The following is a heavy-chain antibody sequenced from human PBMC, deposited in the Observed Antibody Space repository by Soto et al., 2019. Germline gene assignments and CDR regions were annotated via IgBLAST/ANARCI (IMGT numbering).Heavy chain of an antibody. CDR2: ITIRTGNV. V-gene: IGHV3-48*02. CDR1: EFTISECS. Sequence: PGGSLRLSCEASEFTISECSMNWVRQTPGKGLEWLAYITIRTGNVHYPDSVRGRFTISADIAENSVILQMNTLRDEDSAVYFCVRDRDLYRDMFHADLWGQGTLVTVSS. CDR3: VRDRDLYRDMFHADL. D-gene: IGHD3-10*02. J-gene: IGHJ4*01.